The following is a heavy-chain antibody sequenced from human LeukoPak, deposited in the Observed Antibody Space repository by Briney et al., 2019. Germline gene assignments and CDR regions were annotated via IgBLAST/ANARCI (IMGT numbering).Heavy chain of an antibody. CDR3: AKEIHDSSGYYSYFDY. D-gene: IGHD3-22*01. CDR1: GFTFSGYG. CDR2: ISGSGSST. Sequence: GGSLRLSCAASGFTFSGYGMIWVRQAPGKGLEWVSGISGSGSSTYYADSVRGRFTISRYNSKNALYLQMNSLRAEDTAVYYCAKEIHDSSGYYSYFDYWGQGTLVTVSS. V-gene: IGHV3-23*01. J-gene: IGHJ4*02.